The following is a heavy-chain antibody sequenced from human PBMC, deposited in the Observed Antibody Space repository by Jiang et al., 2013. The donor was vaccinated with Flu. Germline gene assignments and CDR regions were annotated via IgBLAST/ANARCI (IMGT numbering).Heavy chain of an antibody. J-gene: IGHJ4*02. Sequence: LLKPSETLSLTCAVYGGSFSGYYWSWIRQPPGKGLEWIGEINHSGSTNYNPSLKSRVTISVDTSKNQFSLKLSSVTAADTAVYYCARHPHSRWYYYDSSGYPAFDYWGQGTLVTVSS. CDR3: ARHPHSRWYYYDSSGYPAFDY. CDR2: INHSGST. V-gene: IGHV4-34*01. D-gene: IGHD3-22*01. CDR1: GGSFSGYY.